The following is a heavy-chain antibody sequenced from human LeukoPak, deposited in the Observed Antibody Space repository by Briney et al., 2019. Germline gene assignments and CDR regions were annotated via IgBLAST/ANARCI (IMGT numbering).Heavy chain of an antibody. J-gene: IGHJ4*02. CDR2: ISSSSSYI. Sequence: KSGGSLRLSCAASGFTLSSYSMNWVRQAPGKGLEWVSSISSSSSYIYYAYSVKGRFTISRDNAKNSLYLQMNSLRAEDTAVYYCARDLTDYDFWSGPQYIIDYWGQGTLVTVSS. D-gene: IGHD3-3*01. CDR1: GFTLSSYS. V-gene: IGHV3-21*01. CDR3: ARDLTDYDFWSGPQYIIDY.